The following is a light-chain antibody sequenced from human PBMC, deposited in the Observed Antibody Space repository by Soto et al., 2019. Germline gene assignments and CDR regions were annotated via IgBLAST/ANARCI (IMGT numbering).Light chain of an antibody. J-gene: IGKJ1*01. Sequence: DIQMTQSPSTLSASIGDKVTITCRASQSISDWLAWYQQKPGKATKLLIYYASNLESGVPSRFSGSVSGAEFTLTISGLQPDDFATYYCQQYNNFSTFGQGTKVEIK. CDR2: YAS. V-gene: IGKV1-5*01. CDR1: QSISDW. CDR3: QQYNNFST.